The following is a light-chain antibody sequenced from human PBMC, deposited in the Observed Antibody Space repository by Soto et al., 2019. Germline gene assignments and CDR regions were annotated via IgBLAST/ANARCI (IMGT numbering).Light chain of an antibody. CDR1: SSNIGSNT. V-gene: IGLV1-44*01. Sequence: QLVLTQPPSASGTPGQRVTISCSGSSSNIGSNTVNWYQQLPGTAPKLLIYSNNQWPSGVPDRFSGSKSGTSASLAISGLQSEDEADYYCAAWDDSLNGWVFGGGTKVTVL. CDR3: AAWDDSLNGWV. J-gene: IGLJ3*02. CDR2: SNN.